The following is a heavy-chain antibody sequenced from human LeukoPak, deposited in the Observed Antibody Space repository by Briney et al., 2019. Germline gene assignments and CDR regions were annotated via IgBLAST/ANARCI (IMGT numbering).Heavy chain of an antibody. Sequence: SETLSLTCTVSGGSISSYNWSWIRQPPGKGLGWIGNIYYGENTYYNPSLKSRVTISIDTSNNQFYLKLSSLTAADTAVYYCARRDDSSGYHKIFDYWGQGTLVTVSS. CDR1: GGSISSYN. D-gene: IGHD3-22*01. V-gene: IGHV4-39*01. CDR3: ARRDDSSGYHKIFDY. J-gene: IGHJ4*02. CDR2: IYYGENT.